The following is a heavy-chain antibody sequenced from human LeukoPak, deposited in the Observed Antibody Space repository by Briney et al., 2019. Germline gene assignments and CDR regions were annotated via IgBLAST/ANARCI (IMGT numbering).Heavy chain of an antibody. V-gene: IGHV3-23*01. Sequence: GGSLRLSCAVSGFTFTSYAMSWVRQAPGKGLEWVSSISGRGGSTYYADSVKGRFTISRDNSKNTLYLQMNSLRAEDTAVYYCARVDILTGYYFFDSWGQGTLVTVSS. CDR3: ARVDILTGYYFFDS. D-gene: IGHD3-9*01. CDR2: ISGRGGST. J-gene: IGHJ4*02. CDR1: GFTFTSYA.